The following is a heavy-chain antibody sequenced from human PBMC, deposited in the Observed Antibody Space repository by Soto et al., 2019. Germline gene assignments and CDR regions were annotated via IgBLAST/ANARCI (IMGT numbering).Heavy chain of an antibody. V-gene: IGHV1-18*01. J-gene: IGHJ6*02. CDR1: GYTFTSYG. CDR2: ISAYNGNT. D-gene: IGHD6-13*01. CDR3: ARSKYIAAAGYGMDV. Sequence: GASVKVSCKASGYTFTSYGISWVRQAPGQGLEWMGWISAYNGNTNYAQKLQGRVTMTTDTSTSTAYMELRSLRSDDTAVYYCARSKYIAAAGYGMDVWGQGTTVTVSS.